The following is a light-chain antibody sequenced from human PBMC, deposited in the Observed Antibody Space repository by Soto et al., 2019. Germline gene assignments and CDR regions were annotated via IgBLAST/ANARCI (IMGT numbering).Light chain of an antibody. J-gene: IGKJ3*01. V-gene: IGKV3-20*01. CDR1: QSVSNSL. CDR3: QQYGGSPPFS. CDR2: GAS. Sequence: EIVLTQSPGTLSLSPGERATLSCRASQSVSNSLLAWYQQKPGQAPRLLMYGASSRATGIPDRFSGSGSETEFTLTISRLEPEDFAVYYCQQYGGSPPFSFGPGTKVDIK.